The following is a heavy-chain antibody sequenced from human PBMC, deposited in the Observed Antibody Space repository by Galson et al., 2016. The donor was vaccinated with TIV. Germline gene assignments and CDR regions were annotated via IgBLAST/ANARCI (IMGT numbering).Heavy chain of an antibody. CDR2: INGNDGTT. V-gene: IGHV3-20*04. CDR3: ARAATSYGSTMGV. Sequence: SLRLSCAASGFTFDDYGMSWVRQAPGKGLEWVSGINGNDGTTGYADSVKGRFTISRDNAENALYLQMNNLRAEDAAVYYCARAATSYGSTMGVWGQGTTVVVSS. D-gene: IGHD3-10*01. CDR1: GFTFDDYG. J-gene: IGHJ6*02.